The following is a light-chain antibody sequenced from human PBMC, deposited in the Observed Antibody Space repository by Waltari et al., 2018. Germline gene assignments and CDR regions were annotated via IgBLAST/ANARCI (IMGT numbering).Light chain of an antibody. CDR3: CSYAGTWL. J-gene: IGLJ3*02. CDR2: QGT. V-gene: IGLV2-23*01. CDR1: NNDVRPSDL. Sequence: QSALTQPASMSASPGQSITIPCTATNNDVRPSDLVSWYQQHPGRAPKLLIFQGTKRPSEVSGRFSGSKSADTASLTISGLQPEDEADYYCCSYAGTWLFGGGTKVTVL.